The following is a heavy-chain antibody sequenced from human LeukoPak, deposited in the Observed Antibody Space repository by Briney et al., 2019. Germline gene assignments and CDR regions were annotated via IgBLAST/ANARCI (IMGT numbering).Heavy chain of an antibody. CDR2: INHSGST. V-gene: IGHV4-34*01. D-gene: IGHD3-10*01. CDR1: GGSFSGYY. CDR3: ARLPVTMVRGVIMSYYYYYMDV. J-gene: IGHJ6*03. Sequence: SETLSLTCAVSGGSFSGYYWSWIRQPPGKGLEWIGEINHSGSTNYNPSLKSRVTISVDTSKNQFSLKLSSVTAADTAVYYCARLPVTMVRGVIMSYYYYYMDVWGKGTTVTVSS.